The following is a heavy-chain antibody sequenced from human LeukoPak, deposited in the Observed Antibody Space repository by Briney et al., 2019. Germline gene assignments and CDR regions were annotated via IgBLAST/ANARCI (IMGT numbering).Heavy chain of an antibody. CDR2: IYYSGST. CDR1: GGSISSSSYY. Sequence: SETLSLTCTVSGGSISSSSYYWGWIRQPPGKGLEWIGSIYYSGSTYYNPSLKSRVTISVDTSKNQFSLKLSSVTAADTAVYYCATQGLGRWSSYYYMDVWGKGTTVTVSS. D-gene: IGHD3-10*01. CDR3: ATQGLGRWSSYYYMDV. V-gene: IGHV4-39*07. J-gene: IGHJ6*03.